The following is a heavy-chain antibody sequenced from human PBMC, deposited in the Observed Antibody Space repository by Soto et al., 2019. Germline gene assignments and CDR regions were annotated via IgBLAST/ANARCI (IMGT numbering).Heavy chain of an antibody. CDR1: GFTVSSTY. D-gene: IGHD3-22*01. J-gene: IGHJ3*02. V-gene: IGHV3-66*01. CDR2: IYSGGST. CDR3: ARVTYYYDSSGSWAYDAFDI. Sequence: EVQLVESGGGLVQPGGSLRLSCAASGFTVSSTYMSWVRQAPGKGLEWVSLIYSGGSTYYADSAKGRFTIARDNSKNSLYLQMSSLRAEDTAVYYCARVTYYYDSSGSWAYDAFDIWGQGTMVTVSS.